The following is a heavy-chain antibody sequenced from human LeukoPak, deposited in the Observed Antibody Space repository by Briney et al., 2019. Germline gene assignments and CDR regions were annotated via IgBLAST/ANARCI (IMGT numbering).Heavy chain of an antibody. V-gene: IGHV3-23*01. CDR3: SPPRGDSSGYYYVY. D-gene: IGHD3-22*01. J-gene: IGHJ4*02. Sequence: GGPLRLSRTASGLTFSSYVMSWVRQAPGKGLEWVSTISATGGSTFYADSVRGRFTISRDNSRSTLYLQVNILRAEDTATYYCSPPRGDSSGYYYVYWGQGTLVTVSS. CDR2: ISATGGST. CDR1: GLTFSSYV.